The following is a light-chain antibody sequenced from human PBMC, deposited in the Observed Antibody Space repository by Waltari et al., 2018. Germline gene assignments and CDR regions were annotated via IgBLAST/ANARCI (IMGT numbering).Light chain of an antibody. V-gene: IGKV3-15*01. J-gene: IGKJ1*01. CDR2: GAS. Sequence: EIVMTQSPATLSVSPGARATRSCRARESVSSNLAWFQQKPGQAPRLLTSGASTRATGIPARFSGSGSGTEFTLTISSLQSEDFAVYYCQQYNNWPRTFGQGTKVEIK. CDR1: ESVSSN. CDR3: QQYNNWPRT.